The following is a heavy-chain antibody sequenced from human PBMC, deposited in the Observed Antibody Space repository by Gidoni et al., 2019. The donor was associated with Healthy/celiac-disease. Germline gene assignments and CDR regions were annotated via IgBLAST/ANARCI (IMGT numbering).Heavy chain of an antibody. Sequence: QVQLVQSGAEVKKPGSSVKVSCKASVGTFSSYAISWVRQAPGQRLGWMGGIIPIFGTANYAQKFQGRVTITADESTSTAYMELSSLRSEDTAVYFCASTLGSNQLELRWGENYWGQGTLVTVSS. CDR3: ASTLGSNQLELRWGENY. CDR2: IIPIFGTA. V-gene: IGHV1-69*01. CDR1: VGTFSSYA. J-gene: IGHJ4*02. D-gene: IGHD1-7*01.